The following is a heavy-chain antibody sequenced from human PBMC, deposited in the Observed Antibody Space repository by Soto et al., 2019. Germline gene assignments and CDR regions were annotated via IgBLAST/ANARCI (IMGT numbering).Heavy chain of an antibody. D-gene: IGHD1-1*01. V-gene: IGHV1-69*13. J-gene: IGHJ6*02. CDR1: GGTFSSHS. Sequence: SVKVSCKSSGGTFSSHSINWVRQTPGQGLEWMGGIIPIFGPANFAKNFQGRVTITADESTTTAYMELSSLTSEDTAVYYCATGSFTSTGGRIGYHYNAMDVWGQGTTVTV. CDR3: ATGSFTSTGGRIGYHYNAMDV. CDR2: IIPIFGPA.